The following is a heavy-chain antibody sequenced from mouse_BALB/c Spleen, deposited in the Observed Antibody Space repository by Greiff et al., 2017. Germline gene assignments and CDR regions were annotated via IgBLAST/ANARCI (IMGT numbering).Heavy chain of an antibody. J-gene: IGHJ4*01. V-gene: IGHV1-77*01. Sequence: QVQLKESGPELVKPGASVKMSCKASGYTFTDYVISWVKQRTGQGLDWIGEIYPGSGSTYYNEKFKGKATLTADKSSNTAYMQLSSLTSEDSAVYFCARSITVLAMDYWGQGTSVTVSS. CDR2: IYPGSGST. D-gene: IGHD1-3*01. CDR3: ARSITVLAMDY. CDR1: GYTFTDYV.